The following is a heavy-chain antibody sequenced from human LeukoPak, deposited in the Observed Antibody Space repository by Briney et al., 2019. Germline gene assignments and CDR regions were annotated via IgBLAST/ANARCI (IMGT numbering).Heavy chain of an antibody. D-gene: IGHD2-2*01. CDR3: VRGYQLLPDAFDI. Sequence: KPSETLSLTCTVSGDSISTYSWIYIRQPPGKGLEWIGNISYSGSTKYNPSLKSRVTISLDTSKNQFSLKLSSVTAADTAVYYCVRGYQLLPDAFDIWGQGTMVTVSS. CDR2: ISYSGST. V-gene: IGHV4-59*01. CDR1: GDSISTYS. J-gene: IGHJ3*02.